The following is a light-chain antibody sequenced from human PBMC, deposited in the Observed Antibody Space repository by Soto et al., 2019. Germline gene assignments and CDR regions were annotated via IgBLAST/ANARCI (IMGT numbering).Light chain of an antibody. V-gene: IGKV1-12*01. CDR2: AAS. CDR1: QGISSR. Sequence: DIQMTQSPSSVSASVGDRVTITCRASQGISSRLVWYQQKPGKAPNLLIYAASTLQSGVPSRFSGSGSGTDFTLTISSLQPEDFATYYCQQANSFPRTFGQGTKVEIK. CDR3: QQANSFPRT. J-gene: IGKJ1*01.